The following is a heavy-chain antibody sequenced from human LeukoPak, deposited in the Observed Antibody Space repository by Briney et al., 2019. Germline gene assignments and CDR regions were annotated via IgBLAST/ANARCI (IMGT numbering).Heavy chain of an antibody. Sequence: GGSLRLSCAASGFTFSSYAMSWVRQAPGKGLEWVSAISGGGCRTYYADSVKGRFTISIDNSKNTLYLQMNSLRAEDTAVYYCAKDKRELSVYYFDYWGQGTLVTVSS. CDR2: ISGGGCRT. J-gene: IGHJ4*02. CDR1: GFTFSSYA. CDR3: AKDKRELSVYYFDY. V-gene: IGHV3-23*01. D-gene: IGHD1-26*01.